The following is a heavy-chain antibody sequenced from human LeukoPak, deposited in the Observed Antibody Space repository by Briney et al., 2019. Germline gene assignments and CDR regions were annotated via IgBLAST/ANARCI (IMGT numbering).Heavy chain of an antibody. V-gene: IGHV3-48*03. J-gene: IGHJ6*04. CDR3: AELGITMIGGV. CDR1: GFTFSSYE. CDR2: ISSSGSTI. Sequence: GGSLRLSCAASGFTFSSYEMNWVRQAPGKGLEWVSYISSSGSTIYYADSVKGRFTISSDNAKNSLYLQMNSRRGEDTAVYYCAELGITMIGGVWGKGTTVTISS. D-gene: IGHD3-10*02.